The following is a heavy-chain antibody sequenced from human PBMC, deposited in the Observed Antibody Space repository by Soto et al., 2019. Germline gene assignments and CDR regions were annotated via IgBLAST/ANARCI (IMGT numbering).Heavy chain of an antibody. CDR3: ARDWETSATGLIDS. Sequence: GGSLRLSCAASGFTFSSYGMNWVRQAPGKGLEWVSYISSSGSTIYYADSVKGRFTISRDNAKNSLYLQMNSLRAEDTAMYYCARDWETSATGLIDSWGQGNLVP. D-gene: IGHD3-9*01. CDR2: ISSSGSTI. V-gene: IGHV3-48*03. J-gene: IGHJ4*02. CDR1: GFTFSSYG.